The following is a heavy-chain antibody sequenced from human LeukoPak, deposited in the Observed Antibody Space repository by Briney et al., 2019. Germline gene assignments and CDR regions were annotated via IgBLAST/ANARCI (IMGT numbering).Heavy chain of an antibody. Sequence: PGGSLRLSCAASGFTFSSYEMNWVRQAPGKGLEWVSYISSSSSTIYYADSVKGRFTISRDNAKNSLYLQMNSLRAEDTAVYYCARGYYYGLDVWGKGTTVTVSS. CDR3: ARGYYYGLDV. V-gene: IGHV3-48*03. CDR1: GFTFSSYE. CDR2: ISSSSSTI. D-gene: IGHD1-14*01. J-gene: IGHJ6*04.